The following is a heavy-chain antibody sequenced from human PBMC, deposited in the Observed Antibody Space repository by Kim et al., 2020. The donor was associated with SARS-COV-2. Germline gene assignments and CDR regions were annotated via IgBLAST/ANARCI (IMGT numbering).Heavy chain of an antibody. D-gene: IGHD3-22*01. CDR2: ISCGGGTT. V-gene: IGHV3-23*01. CDR1: GFTFSSHA. CDR3: AKDWGDYYKNSGFYHVGGGVCYFDD. J-gene: IGHJ4*02. Sequence: GGSLRLSCAASGFTFSSHAMSWVRQAPGKGLEWVSGISCGGGTTHYADPVKGRFTISRDNSKNTVYLQLNSLSAEDTAVYYCAKDWGDYYKNSGFYHVGGGVCYFDDWGQGTLVIVSS.